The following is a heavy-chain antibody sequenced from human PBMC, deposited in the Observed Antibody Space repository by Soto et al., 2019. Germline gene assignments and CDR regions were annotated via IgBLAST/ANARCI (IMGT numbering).Heavy chain of an antibody. CDR1: GYTFTSYA. CDR3: ARTSGTIPLFDP. V-gene: IGHV1-3*01. Sequence: ASVKVSCKASGYTFTSYAMHWVRQAPGQRLEWMGWINAGNGNTKYSQKFQGRVTITRDTSASTAYMELSSLRSEDTAAYYCARTSGTIPLFDPWGQGTLVTVSS. CDR2: INAGNGNT. J-gene: IGHJ5*02. D-gene: IGHD1-1*01.